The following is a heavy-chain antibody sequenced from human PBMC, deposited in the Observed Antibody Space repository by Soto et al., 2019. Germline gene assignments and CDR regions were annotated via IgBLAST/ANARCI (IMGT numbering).Heavy chain of an antibody. V-gene: IGHV3-21*01. CDR2: ISSSSSYI. Sequence: VGSLRLSCAASGFTFSSYSMNWVRQAPGKGLEWVSSISSSSSYIYYADSVKGRFTISRDNAKNSLYLQMNSLRAEDTAVYYCARGGEYYDILTGYYMFDYWGQGTLVTVSS. CDR1: GFTFSSYS. J-gene: IGHJ4*02. D-gene: IGHD3-9*01. CDR3: ARGGEYYDILTGYYMFDY.